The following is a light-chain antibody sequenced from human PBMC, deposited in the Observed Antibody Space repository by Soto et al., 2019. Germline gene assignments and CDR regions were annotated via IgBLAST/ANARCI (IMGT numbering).Light chain of an antibody. J-gene: IGKJ1*01. CDR3: QRRRNWPPT. CDR1: QSVSSY. Sequence: EIVLTQSPATLSLSPGERATLSCRASQSVSSYLAWYQQKPGQPPRLLIHDASNRATGIPARFSGSGSGTDFTLTISSLEPEDFAVYYCQRRRNWPPTFRQGTKVDIK. CDR2: DAS. V-gene: IGKV3-11*01.